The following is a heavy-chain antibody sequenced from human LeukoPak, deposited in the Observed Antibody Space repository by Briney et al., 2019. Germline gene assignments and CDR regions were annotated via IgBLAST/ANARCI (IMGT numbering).Heavy chain of an antibody. V-gene: IGHV4-59*01. Sequence: SETLSLTCTVSGGSISSYYWTWIRQPPGKGLEWIGYIYYSGSTNYNPSLKSRVTISVDTSKNQFSLKLSSVTAADTAVYYCARTRSTVVKYFDLWGRGTLVTVSS. CDR1: GGSISSYY. J-gene: IGHJ2*01. CDR2: IYYSGST. D-gene: IGHD4-23*01. CDR3: ARTRSTVVKYFDL.